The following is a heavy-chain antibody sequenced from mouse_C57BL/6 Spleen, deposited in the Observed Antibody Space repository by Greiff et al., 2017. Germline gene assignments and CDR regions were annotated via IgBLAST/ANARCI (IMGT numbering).Heavy chain of an antibody. CDR3: TKGNYSNPFDY. Sequence: VHVKQSGAELVRPGASVKLSCTASGFNIKDYYMHWVKQRPEQGLEWIGRIDPEDGDTEYAPKFQGKATMTADTSSNTAYLQLSSLTSEDTAVYYCTKGNYSNPFDYWGQGTTLTVSS. D-gene: IGHD2-5*01. CDR1: GFNIKDYY. CDR2: IDPEDGDT. J-gene: IGHJ2*01. V-gene: IGHV14-1*01.